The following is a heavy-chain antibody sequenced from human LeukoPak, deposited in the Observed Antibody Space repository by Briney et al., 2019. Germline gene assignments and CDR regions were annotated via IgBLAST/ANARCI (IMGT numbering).Heavy chain of an antibody. Sequence: SETLSLTCTVSGGSISSSSYYWSWIRQPPGKGLEWIGEINHSGSTNYNPSLKSRVTISVDTSKNQFSLKLSSVTAADTAVYYCARRRPTRYYYYMDVWGKGTTVTISS. J-gene: IGHJ6*03. D-gene: IGHD6-6*01. CDR2: INHSGST. V-gene: IGHV4-39*07. CDR3: ARRRPTRYYYYMDV. CDR1: GGSISSSSYY.